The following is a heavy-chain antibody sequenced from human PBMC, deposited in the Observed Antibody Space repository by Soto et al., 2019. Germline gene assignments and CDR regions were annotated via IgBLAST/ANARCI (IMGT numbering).Heavy chain of an antibody. CDR2: IFHTGCK. CDR3: ARAVYCTTANCWDDFHYYNIDV. J-gene: IGHJ6*02. V-gene: IGHV4-4*02. CDR1: GDSINNTYW. Sequence: QVQLQESGPGLVEPSGTLSLTCFVSGDSINNTYWWSWVRQAPGKGLEWIGEIFHTGCKSYMPSLRGRFTLSVDTSKNQFSLKMTSVTAADTAVYYCARAVYCTTANCWDDFHYYNIDVWGQGTAVTVSS. D-gene: IGHD2-2*01.